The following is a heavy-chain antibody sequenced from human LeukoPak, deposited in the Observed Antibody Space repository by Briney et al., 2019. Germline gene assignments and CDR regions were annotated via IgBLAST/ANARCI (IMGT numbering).Heavy chain of an antibody. D-gene: IGHD6-19*01. CDR2: INAGNGNT. J-gene: IGHJ4*02. V-gene: IGHV1-3*01. CDR3: ARDISSGWYFDY. Sequence: MGWINAGNGNTKYSQKFQGRVTITRDTSASTAYMELSSLRSEDTAVYYCARDISSGWYFDYWGQGTLVTVSS.